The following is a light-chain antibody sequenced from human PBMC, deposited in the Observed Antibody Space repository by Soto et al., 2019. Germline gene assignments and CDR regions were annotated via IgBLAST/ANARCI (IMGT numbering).Light chain of an antibody. V-gene: IGLV2-8*01. J-gene: IGLJ3*02. CDR3: AAYAGSRV. Sequence: QSALTQPPSASGSPGQSVAISCTGTSSDVGGNNYVSWYQQYPGRAPKLLIYEVSKRPSGVPGRFSGSKSGNTASLTVSGLQADDEADYYCAAYAGSRVFGGGTKVTVL. CDR2: EVS. CDR1: SSDVGGNNY.